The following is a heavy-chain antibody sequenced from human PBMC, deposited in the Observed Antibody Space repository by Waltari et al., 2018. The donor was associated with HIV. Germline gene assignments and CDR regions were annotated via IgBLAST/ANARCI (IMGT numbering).Heavy chain of an antibody. CDR2: IYTSGTT. CDR1: GGSISSYY. V-gene: IGHV4-4*07. D-gene: IGHD1-1*01. Sequence: QVQLQESGPGLVKPSETLSLTCTVSGGSISSYYWIWIRQPAGKGLEWIGRIYTSGTTTYNPPLRGRVTISVDTSKNQFSLKLSSVTAADTAVYYCARQFTTGTTIYHYYYGMDVWGQGTTVTVSS. CDR3: ARQFTTGTTIYHYYYGMDV. J-gene: IGHJ6*02.